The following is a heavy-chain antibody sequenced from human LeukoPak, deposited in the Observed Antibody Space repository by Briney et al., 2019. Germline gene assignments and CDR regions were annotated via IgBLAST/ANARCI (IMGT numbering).Heavy chain of an antibody. CDR2: ISASGGST. Sequence: PGGSLRPSCAASGFTFSTYAMSWVRQAPGKGLEWVSAISASGGSTYYADSVKGRFTFSRDNSKNTLYLQMNSLRADDTALYYCAREASSYWYFDLWGRGTLVTVSS. D-gene: IGHD3-10*01. CDR3: AREASSYWYFDL. CDR1: GFTFSTYA. V-gene: IGHV3-23*01. J-gene: IGHJ2*01.